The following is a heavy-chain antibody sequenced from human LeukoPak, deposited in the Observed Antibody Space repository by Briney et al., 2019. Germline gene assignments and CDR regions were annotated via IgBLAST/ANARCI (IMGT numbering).Heavy chain of an antibody. V-gene: IGHV3-7*04. D-gene: IGHD3-22*01. J-gene: IGHJ4*02. CDR1: GFTFSNSG. Sequence: GGSLRLSCAASGFTFSNSGMSWVRQAPGKGLEWVANINQDGSEKYYVDSVKGRFTISRDNAKNSLYLQMNSLRAEDTAVYYCARDRADYYDSSGYRDYWGQGTLVTVSS. CDR3: ARDRADYYDSSGYRDY. CDR2: INQDGSEK.